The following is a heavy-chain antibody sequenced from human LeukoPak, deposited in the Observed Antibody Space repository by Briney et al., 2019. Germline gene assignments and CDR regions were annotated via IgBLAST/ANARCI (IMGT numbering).Heavy chain of an antibody. CDR3: AKDQYTYGLGFYTFDS. Sequence: PGGSLRLSCAASGFTFSNYWMHWVRQTPEKGLVWVSRIGTDGAYTSSADSVKGRFTISRDNSKNTLYLQMNSLRADDTALYYCAKDQYTYGLGFYTFDSWGQGTLVTVSS. CDR2: IGTDGAYT. J-gene: IGHJ4*02. CDR1: GFTFSNYW. D-gene: IGHD5-18*01. V-gene: IGHV3-74*01.